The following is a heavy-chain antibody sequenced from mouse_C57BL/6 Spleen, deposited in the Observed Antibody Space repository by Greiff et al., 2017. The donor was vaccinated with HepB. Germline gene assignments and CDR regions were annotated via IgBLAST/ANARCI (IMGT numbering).Heavy chain of an antibody. Sequence: VQLQQSGPELVKPGASVKLSCKASGYTFTSYDINWVKQRPGQGLEWIGWIYPRDGSTKYNEKFKGKATLTVDTSSSTAYMELHSLTSEDSAVYFCARCPTVVARYFDVWGTGTTVTVSS. D-gene: IGHD1-1*01. CDR2: IYPRDGST. V-gene: IGHV1-85*01. CDR1: GYTFTSYD. J-gene: IGHJ1*03. CDR3: ARCPTVVARYFDV.